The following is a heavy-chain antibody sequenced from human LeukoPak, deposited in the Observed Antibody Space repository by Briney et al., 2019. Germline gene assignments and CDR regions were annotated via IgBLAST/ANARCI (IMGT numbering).Heavy chain of an antibody. D-gene: IGHD3-16*02. V-gene: IGHV4-59*08. CDR3: ARTNYDYVWGSYRSREFDY. Sequence: PSETLSLTCTVSGGSISSYYWSWIRQPPGKGLEWIGYIYYSGSTNCNPSLKSRVTISVDTSKNQFSLKLSSVTAADTAVYYCARTNYDYVWGSYRSREFDYWGQGTLVTVSS. J-gene: IGHJ4*02. CDR2: IYYSGST. CDR1: GGSISSYY.